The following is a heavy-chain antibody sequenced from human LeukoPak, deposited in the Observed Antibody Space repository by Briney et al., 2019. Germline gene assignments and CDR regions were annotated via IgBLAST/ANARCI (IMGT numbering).Heavy chain of an antibody. D-gene: IGHD1-7*01. Sequence: GGSLRLSCAASGFTFSSYWMSWVRRAPGKGLEWVVNIKQDGSDKYYVDSVKGRFTISRDNAKNSVYLQMNSLRAEDTAVYYCAKEKTTGTYYVDYWGQGTLVTVSS. CDR3: AKEKTTGTYYVDY. J-gene: IGHJ4*02. CDR1: GFTFSSYW. V-gene: IGHV3-7*01. CDR2: IKQDGSDK.